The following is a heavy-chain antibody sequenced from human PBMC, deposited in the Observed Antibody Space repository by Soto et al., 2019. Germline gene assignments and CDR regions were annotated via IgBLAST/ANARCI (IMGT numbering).Heavy chain of an antibody. Sequence: ASVKVSCKASGYTFTSYYMHWVRQAPGQGLEWMGIINPSGGSTSYAQKFQGRVTMTRDTSTSTVYMELSSLRSEDTAVYYCARDGRYCGGDCYSTRRPGGMDVWGQGTTVTVSS. J-gene: IGHJ6*02. D-gene: IGHD2-21*02. CDR2: INPSGGST. V-gene: IGHV1-46*01. CDR3: ARDGRYCGGDCYSTRRPGGMDV. CDR1: GYTFTSYY.